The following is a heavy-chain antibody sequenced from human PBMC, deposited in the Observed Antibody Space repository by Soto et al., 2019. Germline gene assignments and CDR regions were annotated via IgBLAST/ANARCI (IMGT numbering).Heavy chain of an antibody. Sequence: SETLSLTCAVYGGSFSGYYWSCIRQSPGKGLEWIGEINHGGSSNYNPSLKSRVTISVDTSKNHFSLKLSSVTAADTAVYNFATGISTNVVQTDAPDKYEFDSWGEGTQVTVS. CDR1: GGSFSGYY. V-gene: IGHV4-34*01. J-gene: IGHJ4*02. CDR3: ATGISTNVVQTDAPDKYEFDS. D-gene: IGHD2-2*01. CDR2: INHGGSS.